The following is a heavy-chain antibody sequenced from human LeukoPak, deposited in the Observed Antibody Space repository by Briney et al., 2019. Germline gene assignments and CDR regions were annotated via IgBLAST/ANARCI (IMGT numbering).Heavy chain of an antibody. CDR2: IYYSGST. D-gene: IGHD3-22*01. J-gene: IGHJ5*02. CDR1: GGSISSYY. Sequence: SETLSLTCTVSGGSISSYYWSWIRQPPGKGLEWIGYIYYSGSTNYNPSLKSRVTISVDTSKNQFPLKLSSVTAADTAVYYCARQNYYDTSGYSKNWFDPWGQGTLVTVSS. V-gene: IGHV4-59*08. CDR3: ARQNYYDTSGYSKNWFDP.